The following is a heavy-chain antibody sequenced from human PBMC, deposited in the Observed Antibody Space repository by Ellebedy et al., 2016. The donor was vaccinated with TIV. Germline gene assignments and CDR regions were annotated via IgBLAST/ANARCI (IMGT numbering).Heavy chain of an antibody. D-gene: IGHD2-21*02. Sequence: AASVKVSCKASGGSLSIYPFAWVRQAPGQGLEWMGRIIPLLDLANYAQKLEDRVTITADRSTGTVYMELRSLRFDDSAVYYCARAGQCGGDCYPHWGQGTLVTVSS. J-gene: IGHJ4*02. CDR3: ARAGQCGGDCYPH. CDR1: GGSLSIYP. CDR2: IIPLLDLA. V-gene: IGHV1-69*04.